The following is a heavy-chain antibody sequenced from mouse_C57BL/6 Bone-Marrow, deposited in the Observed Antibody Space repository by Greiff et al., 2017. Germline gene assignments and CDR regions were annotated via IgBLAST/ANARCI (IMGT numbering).Heavy chain of an antibody. CDR1: GFTFSDYG. J-gene: IGHJ4*01. CDR3: ARPNYYLYAMDY. D-gene: IGHD1-1*01. Sequence: EVMLVESGGGLVKPGGSLKLSCAASGFTFSDYGMHWVRQAPEKGLEWVAYISSGSSTIYYADTVKGRFTISRDNAKNTLFLQMTSLRSEDTAMYYCARPNYYLYAMDYWGQGTSVTVSS. CDR2: ISSGSSTI. V-gene: IGHV5-17*01.